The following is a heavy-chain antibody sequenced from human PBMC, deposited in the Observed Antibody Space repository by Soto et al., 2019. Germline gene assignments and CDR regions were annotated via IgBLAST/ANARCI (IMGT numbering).Heavy chain of an antibody. D-gene: IGHD5-12*01. Sequence: GESLKISCAASGFTFSDYYMSWIRQAPGKGLEWVSYISSSGSTIYYADSVKGRFTISRDNAKNSLYLQMNSLRAEDTAVYYCARAEEGWLQLRQHIDYWGQGTLVTVSS. CDR2: ISSSGSTI. CDR3: ARAEEGWLQLRQHIDY. CDR1: GFTFSDYY. V-gene: IGHV3-11*01. J-gene: IGHJ4*02.